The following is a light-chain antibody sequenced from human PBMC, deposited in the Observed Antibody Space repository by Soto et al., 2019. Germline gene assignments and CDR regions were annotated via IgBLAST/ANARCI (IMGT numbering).Light chain of an antibody. CDR2: KGT. Sequence: QAVLTQTPSVSATPGQRVTISCSGSNSNIAGNSVDWYHQVPGAAPRLLIYKGTLRPPGVPDRFSASKSGTSASLDITGLHSEDEGDYYRASWDNSLKGLVFGGGTKLTVL. V-gene: IGLV1-44*01. CDR1: NSNIAGNS. CDR3: ASWDNSLKGLV. J-gene: IGLJ3*02.